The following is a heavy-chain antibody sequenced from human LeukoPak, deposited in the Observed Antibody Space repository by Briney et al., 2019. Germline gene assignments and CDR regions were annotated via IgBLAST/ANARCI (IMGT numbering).Heavy chain of an antibody. CDR2: ISSNGGST. V-gene: IGHV3-64D*06. D-gene: IGHD3-10*01. CDR1: GFTFSSYA. Sequence: GGSLRLSCAAYGFTFSSYAMSWVRQAPGKGLEWVSAISSNGGSTYYADSVKGRFTISRNNSRNTLHLQRSGMGVDDTAEYYFVKDSSSGRYFDYWGQGTVVSVSS. CDR3: VKDSSSGRYFDY. J-gene: IGHJ4*02.